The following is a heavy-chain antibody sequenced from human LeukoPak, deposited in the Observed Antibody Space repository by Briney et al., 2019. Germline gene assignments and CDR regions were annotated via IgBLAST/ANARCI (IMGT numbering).Heavy chain of an antibody. CDR2: IWYDGSSK. V-gene: IGHV3-33*01. D-gene: IGHD1-26*01. J-gene: IGHJ4*02. CDR1: GFTFSSNG. Sequence: PGGSLRLSCAASGFTFSSNGMHRVRQAPGKGLEWVAVIWYDGSSKYYADSVKGRFTISRDNSKNTLYLQMNSLRAEDTAVYYCARDSGSYSYIDYWSQGTLVIVSS. CDR3: ARDSGSYSYIDY.